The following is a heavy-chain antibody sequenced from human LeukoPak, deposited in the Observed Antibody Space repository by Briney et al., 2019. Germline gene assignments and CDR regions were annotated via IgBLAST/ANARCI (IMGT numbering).Heavy chain of an antibody. CDR1: GFIFSTYN. J-gene: IGHJ4*02. CDR3: ARVVDGVTGSDY. D-gene: IGHD2-8*01. V-gene: IGHV3-48*04. CDR2: IHFRNSPI. Sequence: GGSLRLSCAASGFIFSTYNMIWVRQAPGKGLEWLSYIHFRNSPIYYADSVKGRFTISRDNAKNSLYLQIDSLRVEDTAMYYCARVVDGVTGSDYWGQGTLVTVSS.